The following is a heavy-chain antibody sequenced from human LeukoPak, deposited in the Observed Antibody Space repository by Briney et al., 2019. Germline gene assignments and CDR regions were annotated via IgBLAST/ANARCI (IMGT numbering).Heavy chain of an antibody. D-gene: IGHD1-26*01. CDR2: IYYTGST. V-gene: IGHV4-61*01. CDR3: ARVGGSYSMYYFDY. J-gene: IGHJ4*02. Sequence: SETLSLTCTVSGGSVSSGSHYWSWIRQPPGKGLEWIGYIYYTGSTNYNPSLKSRVTISVDTSKNQFSLKLSSVTAADTAVYYCARVGGSYSMYYFDYWGQGTLVTVSS. CDR1: GGSVSSGSHY.